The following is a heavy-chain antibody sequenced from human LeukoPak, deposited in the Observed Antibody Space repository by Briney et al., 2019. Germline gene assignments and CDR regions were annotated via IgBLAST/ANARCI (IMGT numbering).Heavy chain of an antibody. D-gene: IGHD2-15*01. CDR3: ARDDVPYSA. Sequence: SETLSLTCTVSGDSISSGSFYWSWIRQPPGKGLEWIGYIYYSGGTKYNPSLNSRVTISIDTSNNQFSLKLNSATAADTAVYYCARDDVPYSAWGQGTLVTVSS. J-gene: IGHJ5*02. CDR2: IYYSGGT. V-gene: IGHV4-61*01. CDR1: GDSISSGSFY.